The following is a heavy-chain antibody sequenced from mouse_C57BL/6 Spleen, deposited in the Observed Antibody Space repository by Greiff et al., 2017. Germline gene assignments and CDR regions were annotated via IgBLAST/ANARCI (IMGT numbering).Heavy chain of an antibody. J-gene: IGHJ4*01. CDR1: GYTFTDYN. D-gene: IGHD1-1*01. V-gene: IGHV1-18*01. Sequence: EVQLKQSGPELVKPGASVKIPCKASGYTFTDYNMDWVKQSHGKSLEWIGDINPNNGGTIYNQKFKGKATLTVDKSSSTAYMELRSLTSEDTAVYYCARRFTTVVARYYYAMDYWGQGTSVTVSS. CDR2: INPNNGGT. CDR3: ARRFTTVVARYYYAMDY.